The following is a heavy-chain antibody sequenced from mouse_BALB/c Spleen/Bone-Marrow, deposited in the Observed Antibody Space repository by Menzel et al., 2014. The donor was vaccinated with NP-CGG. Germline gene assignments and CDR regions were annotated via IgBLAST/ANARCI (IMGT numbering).Heavy chain of an antibody. Sequence: EVKVVESGGGLVQPGRSPKLSCAASGFDFSGYWMSWVRQVPGKGLEWIGEINPDSSTINYTPSLKDKFIISRDNAKNTLYLQMSKVRSEDTALYYCARLGYYGVMAYWGQGTSVTVSS. V-gene: IGHV4-1*02. CDR2: INPDSSTI. J-gene: IGHJ4*01. CDR3: ARLGYYGVMAY. CDR1: GFDFSGYW. D-gene: IGHD1-1*01.